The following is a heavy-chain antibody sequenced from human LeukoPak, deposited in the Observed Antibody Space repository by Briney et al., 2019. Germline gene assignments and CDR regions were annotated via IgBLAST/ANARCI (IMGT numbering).Heavy chain of an antibody. J-gene: IGHJ4*02. CDR2: IYYSGST. CDR3: ARLGAPGGASYYFDY. Sequence: PSETLSLTCTVSGGSISSYYWSWIRQPPGKGLGWIGYIYYSGSTNYNPSLKSRVTISVDTSKNQFSLKLSSVTAADTAVYYCARLGAPGGASYYFDYWGQGTLATVSS. V-gene: IGHV4-59*01. D-gene: IGHD2-8*02. CDR1: GGSISSYY.